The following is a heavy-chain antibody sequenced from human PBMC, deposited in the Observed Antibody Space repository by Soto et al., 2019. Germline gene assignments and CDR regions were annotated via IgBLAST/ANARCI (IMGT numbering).Heavy chain of an antibody. CDR2: IKLDASEK. V-gene: IGHV3-7*01. D-gene: IGHD4-4*01. J-gene: IGHJ4*02. Sequence: QSGGSLRLSCAASGFTFGYYWMSWVRQAPGKGLEWLATIKLDASEKKYVDSVKGRFTISRDNAKTSLYLQMNSLRAEDTAVYYCAREGINNYNEYYFDSWGQGTVVTVSS. CDR1: GFTFGYYW. CDR3: AREGINNYNEYYFDS.